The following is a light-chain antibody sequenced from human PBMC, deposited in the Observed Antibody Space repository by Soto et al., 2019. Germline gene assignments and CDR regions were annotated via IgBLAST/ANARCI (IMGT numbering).Light chain of an antibody. J-gene: IGKJ5*01. CDR3: QQYGSSHT. CDR2: GAS. Sequence: EIVMTQSPASLSVSPGERATLSCRASQSVSSNLAWYQQRPGQAPRLLIYGASSRATGIPDRFSGSVSGSDFILTINRLEPEDFAVYYCQQYGSSHTFGQGTRLEIK. CDR1: QSVSSN. V-gene: IGKV3-20*01.